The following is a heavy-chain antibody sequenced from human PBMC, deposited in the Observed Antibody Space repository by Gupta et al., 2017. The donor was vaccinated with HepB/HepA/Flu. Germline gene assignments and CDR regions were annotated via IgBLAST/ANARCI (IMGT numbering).Heavy chain of an antibody. CDR2: INHSGST. V-gene: IGHV4-34*01. J-gene: IGHJ4*02. Sequence: QVQLQQWGAGLLKLSETLSLTCAVYGGSFSGYYWSWIRQPPGKGLEWIGEINHSGSTNYNPSLKSRVTISVDTSKNQFSLKLSSVTAADTAVYYCARRKGYYFDYWGQGTLVTVSS. CDR3: ARRKGYYFDY. CDR1: GGSFSGYY.